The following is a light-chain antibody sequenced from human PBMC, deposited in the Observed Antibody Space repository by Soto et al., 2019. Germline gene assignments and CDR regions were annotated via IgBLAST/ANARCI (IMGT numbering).Light chain of an antibody. J-gene: IGKJ2*01. Sequence: ENVLTQSPGTLSFSPGERATLSCRATQSVTSRYFAWYQQKPGQAPRLLIYGVSSRATDIPDRFSGSGSGTDFTLTISRLEPEDFVVYYCQQYSSLPHTFGQGTKLEVK. V-gene: IGKV3-20*01. CDR3: QQYSSLPHT. CDR2: GVS. CDR1: QSVTSRY.